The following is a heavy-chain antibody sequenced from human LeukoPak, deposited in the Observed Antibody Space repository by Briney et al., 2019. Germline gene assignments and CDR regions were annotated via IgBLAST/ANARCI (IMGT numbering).Heavy chain of an antibody. CDR3: ARGGDPLSYYYYMDV. Sequence: GGSLRLSCAASGFTFSSYAMHWVRQAPGKGLEYVSAISSNGGSTYYANSVKGRFTISRDNSKNTLYLQMGSMRAEDKAVYYCARGGDPLSYYYYMDVWGKGTTVTVSS. V-gene: IGHV3-64*01. J-gene: IGHJ6*03. D-gene: IGHD2-21*01. CDR1: GFTFSSYA. CDR2: ISSNGGST.